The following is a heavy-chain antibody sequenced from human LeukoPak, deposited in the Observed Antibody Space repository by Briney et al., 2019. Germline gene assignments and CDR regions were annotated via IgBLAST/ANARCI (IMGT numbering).Heavy chain of an antibody. CDR3: ARAGYSSGWYVVSDWFDP. J-gene: IGHJ5*02. D-gene: IGHD6-19*01. V-gene: IGHV1-69*13. Sequence: SVKVSCKASGGTFSSYAISWVRQAPGQGLEWMGGIIPIFGTANYAQKFQGRVTITADESTSTAYMELSSLRSEDTAVYYCARAGYSSGWYVVSDWFDPWGQGTLVTVPS. CDR2: IIPIFGTA. CDR1: GGTFSSYA.